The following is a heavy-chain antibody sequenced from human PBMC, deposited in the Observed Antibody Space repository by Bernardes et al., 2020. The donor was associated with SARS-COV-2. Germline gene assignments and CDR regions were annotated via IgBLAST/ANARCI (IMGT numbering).Heavy chain of an antibody. CDR3: ARGSGNYYFDF. V-gene: IGHV3-74*01. CDR2: INGDGSNI. Sequence: GGSLRLSCGASGFTFSSYWMHWVRQAPGKGLVWVSRINGDGSNINYADSVKGRFTISRDNAKNTLYLEMSSPRAEDTAVYYCARGSGNYYFDFWGQGTPVTVSS. J-gene: IGHJ4*02. CDR1: GFTFSSYW. D-gene: IGHD1-26*01.